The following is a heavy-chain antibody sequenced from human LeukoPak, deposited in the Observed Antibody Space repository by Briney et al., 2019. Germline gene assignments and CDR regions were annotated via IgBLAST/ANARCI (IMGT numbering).Heavy chain of an antibody. CDR3: ATKRGYSYGSPH. V-gene: IGHV1-69*01. D-gene: IGHD5-18*01. J-gene: IGHJ4*02. CDR2: IIPILGTA. Sequence: SVKVSCKASGGTFISYAISWVRQAPGQGLEWMGGIIPILGTANYAQKFQGRVTITADESTSTAYMELSSLRSEDTAVYYCATKRGYSYGSPHWGQGTLVTVSS. CDR1: GGTFISYA.